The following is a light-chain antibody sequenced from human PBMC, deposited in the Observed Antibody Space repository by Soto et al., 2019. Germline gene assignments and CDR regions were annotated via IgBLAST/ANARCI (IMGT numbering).Light chain of an antibody. CDR2: SNN. V-gene: IGLV1-44*01. CDR3: AVWDDSLNGYV. J-gene: IGLJ1*01. Sequence: QSVLTQPPSASGTPGQRVTMSCSGSSSNIGSNTVNWYQQLPGAAPKLLIQSNNQRPSGVPDRFSGSQSGTSASLAISGLHSEDVADYYCAVWDDSLNGYVFGTGTKLTVL. CDR1: SSNIGSNT.